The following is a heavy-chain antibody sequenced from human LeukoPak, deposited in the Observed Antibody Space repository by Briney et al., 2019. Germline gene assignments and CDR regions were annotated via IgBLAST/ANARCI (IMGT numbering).Heavy chain of an antibody. CDR1: GYTFTSYG. D-gene: IGHD1-1*01. Sequence: ASVKVSCKASGYTFTSYGISWVRQAPGQGLEWMGWISAYNGNTNYAQKLQGRVTMTTDTSTSTAYMELRSLRSDDTAVYYCARDLGFETVEAFDIWGQGTMVTVSS. V-gene: IGHV1-18*01. CDR2: ISAYNGNT. CDR3: ARDLGFETVEAFDI. J-gene: IGHJ3*02.